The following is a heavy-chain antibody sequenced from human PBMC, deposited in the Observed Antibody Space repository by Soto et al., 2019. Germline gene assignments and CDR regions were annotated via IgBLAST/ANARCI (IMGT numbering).Heavy chain of an antibody. Sequence: SVKVSCKASGGTFSSYAISWVRQAPGQGLEWMGGIIPIFGTANYAQKFQGRVTITADESTSIAYMELSSLRSEDTAVYYCARDRAAAGTGNWFDPWGQGTLVTVSS. CDR1: GGTFSSYA. V-gene: IGHV1-69*13. CDR3: ARDRAAAGTGNWFDP. J-gene: IGHJ5*02. CDR2: IIPIFGTA. D-gene: IGHD6-13*01.